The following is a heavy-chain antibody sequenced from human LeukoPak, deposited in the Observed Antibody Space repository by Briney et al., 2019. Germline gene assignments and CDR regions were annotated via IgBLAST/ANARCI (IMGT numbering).Heavy chain of an antibody. CDR3: ARDQKRDSSGYVY. J-gene: IGHJ4*02. CDR1: GGSISSYY. Sequence: PSETLSLTCTVSGGSISSYYWSWIRQPPGKGLEWIGYIYYSGSTNYNPSLESRVTISVDTSKNQFSLKLSSVTAADTAVYYCARDQKRDSSGYVYWGQGTLVTVSS. D-gene: IGHD3-22*01. V-gene: IGHV4-59*12. CDR2: IYYSGST.